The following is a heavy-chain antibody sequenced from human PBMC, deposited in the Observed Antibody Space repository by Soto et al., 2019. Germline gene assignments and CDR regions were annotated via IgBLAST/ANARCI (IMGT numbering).Heavy chain of an antibody. CDR2: ISGSGGST. CDR1: GFTFSSYA. V-gene: IGHV3-23*01. Sequence: GGSLRLSCAASGFTFSSYAMSWVRQAPGKGLEWVSAISGSGGSTYYADSVKGRFTISRDNSKNTLYLQMNSLRAEDTAVYYCAKSPSFYDFWSGYPGTAHYYYMDVWGKGTTVTVSS. D-gene: IGHD3-3*01. J-gene: IGHJ6*03. CDR3: AKSPSFYDFWSGYPGTAHYYYMDV.